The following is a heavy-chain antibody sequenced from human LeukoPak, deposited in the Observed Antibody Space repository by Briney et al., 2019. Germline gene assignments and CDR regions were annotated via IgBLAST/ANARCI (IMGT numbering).Heavy chain of an antibody. CDR1: GGSFSGYY. Sequence: PSETLSLTCAVYGGSFSGYYWSWIRQPPGKGLEWIGEINHSGSTNYNPSLKSRVTISVDTSKNQFSLKLSSVTAADTAVYYCARGIIGRLSIWGQGTLVTVSS. V-gene: IGHV4-34*01. D-gene: IGHD2-15*01. J-gene: IGHJ4*02. CDR3: ARGIIGRLSI. CDR2: INHSGST.